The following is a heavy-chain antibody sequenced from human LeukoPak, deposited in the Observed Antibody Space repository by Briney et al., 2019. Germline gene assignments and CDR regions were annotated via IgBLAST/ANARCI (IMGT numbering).Heavy chain of an antibody. CDR3: ARSQGLYDY. V-gene: IGHV3-74*01. Sequence: GGSLRLSCVASGFTFSSYWMNWVRQAPGKGLVWVSRINGDGSSTNYADSVKGRFTISRDNAKNTLYLQLNSLRAEDTAIYYCARSQGLYDYWGQGTLVTVSS. CDR2: INGDGSST. D-gene: IGHD6-19*01. J-gene: IGHJ4*02. CDR1: GFTFSSYW.